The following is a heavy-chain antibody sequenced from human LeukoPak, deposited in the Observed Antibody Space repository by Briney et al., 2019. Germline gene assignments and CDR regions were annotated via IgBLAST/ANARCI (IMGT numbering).Heavy chain of an antibody. CDR1: GYTFTGYY. J-gene: IGHJ5*02. CDR2: INPNSGGT. CDR3: ARVRVVAAKNLKNWFDP. V-gene: IGHV1-2*02. D-gene: IGHD2-15*01. Sequence: ASVKVSCKASGYTFTGYYMHWVRQAPGQGLEWMGWINPNSGGTNYAQKFQGRVTMTRDTSISTAYMELSRLRSDDTAVYYCARVRVVAAKNLKNWFDPWGQGTLVTVSS.